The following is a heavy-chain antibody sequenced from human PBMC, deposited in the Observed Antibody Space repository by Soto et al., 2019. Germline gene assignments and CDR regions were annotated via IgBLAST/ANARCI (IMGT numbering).Heavy chain of an antibody. CDR1: GFTFSSYA. D-gene: IGHD3-3*01. CDR2: ISGSGDNT. CDR3: AKDLGTDDFWSAYYTYYYMDV. Sequence: EVQLLESGGGLVQPGGSLRLSCAASGFTFSSYALNWVRQDPGKGMEWVSVISGSGDNTYYADSVKGRFTISRDNSKNTLYLQMNSLRAEDTAVYYCAKDLGTDDFWSAYYTYYYMDVWGKGTTVTVSS. J-gene: IGHJ6*03. V-gene: IGHV3-23*01.